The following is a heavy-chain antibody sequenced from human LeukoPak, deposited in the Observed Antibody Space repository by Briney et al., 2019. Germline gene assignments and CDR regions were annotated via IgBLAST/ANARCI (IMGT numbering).Heavy chain of an antibody. J-gene: IGHJ5*02. D-gene: IGHD1-20*01. CDR2: IYHSGST. V-gene: IGHV4-30-2*01. CDR1: GGSTSSGGYY. CDR3: ARGNSITGPTGMGFDP. Sequence: AQTLSLTCTFAGGSTSSGGYYWSWIRQPPGKGLEWIRYIYHSGSTYYNPSLKSRVIISVDRSKTEFSLQLSSVTAADTAVYYCARGNSITGPTGMGFDPWGQGPLVTVSS.